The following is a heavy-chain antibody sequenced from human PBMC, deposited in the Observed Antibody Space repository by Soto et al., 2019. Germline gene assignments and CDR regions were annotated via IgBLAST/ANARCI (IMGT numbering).Heavy chain of an antibody. CDR2: INVGNGNT. Sequence: QVQLVQSGAEVKKPGASVKVSCKTSGYTFTSFPIHWLRQAPGHWLEWMGWINVGNGNTKYAQKFQGRVSMTRDTSARTAYRELSSLSSDDTAVDFCAREYSSGWVNWGQGTQVSVSS. CDR3: AREYSSGWVN. V-gene: IGHV1-3*01. CDR1: GYTFTSFP. J-gene: IGHJ4*02. D-gene: IGHD6-19*01.